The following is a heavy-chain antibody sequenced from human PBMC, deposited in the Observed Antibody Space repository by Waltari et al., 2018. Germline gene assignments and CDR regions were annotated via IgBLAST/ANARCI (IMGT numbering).Heavy chain of an antibody. CDR2: INPNSGGT. CDR1: GYTFTGYY. CDR3: ARVKGYYGSGDY. J-gene: IGHJ4*02. D-gene: IGHD3-10*01. Sequence: QVQLVQSGAEVKKPGASVKVSCKASGYTFTGYYMHWVRQAPGQGLEWMGWINPNSGGTNYAQKCQGRVTMTRDTSISTADMELSRLRSDDTAVYYCARVKGYYGSGDYWGQGTLVTVSS. V-gene: IGHV1-2*02.